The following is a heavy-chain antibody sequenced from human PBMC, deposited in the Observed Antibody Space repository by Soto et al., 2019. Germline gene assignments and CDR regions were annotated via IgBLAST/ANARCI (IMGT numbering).Heavy chain of an antibody. CDR3: ARLSTDGFWSGSDLDY. J-gene: IGHJ4*02. CDR1: GGTFSSYT. D-gene: IGHD3-3*01. Sequence: QVQLVQSGAEVKKPGSSVKVSCTASGGTFSSYTISWVRQAPGQGLEWMGRIIPILGIANYAQKFQGRVTITADKSTSTAYMELSSLRSEDTAVYYCARLSTDGFWSGSDLDYWGQGTLVTVSS. V-gene: IGHV1-69*02. CDR2: IIPILGIA.